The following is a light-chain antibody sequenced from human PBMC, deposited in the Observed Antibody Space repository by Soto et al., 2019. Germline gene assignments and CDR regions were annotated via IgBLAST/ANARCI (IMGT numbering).Light chain of an antibody. Sequence: DIQMTQSPSTLSASVGDRVTITCRASQSITIWLAWYQQKPGKAPKLLIFDASSLERGVPSRFSGSGSGTEFTLTISSLQPDDFATYYCQHYNSYSWTFGQGTKVEIK. J-gene: IGKJ1*01. CDR1: QSITIW. CDR3: QHYNSYSWT. CDR2: DAS. V-gene: IGKV1-5*01.